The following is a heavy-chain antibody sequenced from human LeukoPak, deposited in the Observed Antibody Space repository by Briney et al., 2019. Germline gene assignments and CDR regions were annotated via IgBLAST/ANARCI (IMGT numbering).Heavy chain of an antibody. CDR3: ARLSYDSSGYYSFQY. CDR1: GDSISRSSHC. V-gene: IGHV4-39*01. J-gene: IGHJ1*01. Sequence: SETLSLTCTVSGDSISRSSHCWGRIRQPPGKGLEWVGVFSYSGNTYYNPSLKSRVTTSVDASRNQFSLRLSSVTAADTAVYYCARLSYDSSGYYSFQYWGQGTLVTVS. D-gene: IGHD3-22*01. CDR2: FSYSGNT.